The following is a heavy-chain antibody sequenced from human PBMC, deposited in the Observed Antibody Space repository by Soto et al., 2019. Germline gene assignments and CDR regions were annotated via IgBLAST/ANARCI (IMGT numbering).Heavy chain of an antibody. J-gene: IGHJ5*02. CDR3: ARAVFCTDGFCFPNWLDP. CDR2: IYQTGTT. V-gene: IGHV4-30-2*01. CDR1: GDSINDDGHS. D-gene: IGHD2-8*01. Sequence: HLQLQESGSRLVKPSETLSLTCTVSGDSINDDGHSWSWIRQPPGEALEWIGYIYQTGTTQYNPSISSRVSNSADRSKNQFSLHLTSVTAAHTAVYYCARAVFCTDGFCFPNWLDPWGQGILVTVSS.